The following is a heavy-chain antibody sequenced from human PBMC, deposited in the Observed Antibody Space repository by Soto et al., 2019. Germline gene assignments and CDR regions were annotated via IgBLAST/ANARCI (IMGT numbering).Heavy chain of an antibody. CDR1: GGSFSGYY. D-gene: IGHD2-21*02. CDR2: INHSGST. V-gene: IGHV4-34*01. Sequence: PSETLSLTCAVYGGSFSGYYWSWMRQPPGKGLEWIGEINHSGSTNYNPSLKSRVTISVDTSKNQFSLKLSSVTAADTAVYYCARGAIVVVTAIPGRYFDYWGQGTLVTVSS. J-gene: IGHJ4*02. CDR3: ARGAIVVVTAIPGRYFDY.